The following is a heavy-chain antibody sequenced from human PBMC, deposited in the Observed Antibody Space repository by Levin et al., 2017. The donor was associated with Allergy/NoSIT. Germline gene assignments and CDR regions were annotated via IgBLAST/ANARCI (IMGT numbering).Heavy chain of an antibody. CDR2: IYYTGST. CDR1: SASVRTYY. V-gene: IGHV4-59*02. CDR3: ARIVPGGASFDS. D-gene: IGHD6-6*01. Sequence: SCTVSSASVRTYYWSWLRQPPGKGLEWIAYIYYTGSTNSNPSLKSRVTVSVDTSKNQFSLELTSVTAADTAVYYCARIVPGGASFDSWGQGTLVIVSS. J-gene: IGHJ4*02.